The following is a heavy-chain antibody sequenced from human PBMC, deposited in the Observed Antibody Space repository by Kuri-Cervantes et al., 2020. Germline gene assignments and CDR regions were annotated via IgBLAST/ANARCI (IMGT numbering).Heavy chain of an antibody. Sequence: GESLKISWAASGFTFSSYSMNLVRQAPGKGLEWVSSISSSSSYIYYADSVKGRFTISRDNAKNSLYLQMNSLRAEDTAVYYCARGPYDILTGPRPDYYYMDVWGKGTTVTVSS. D-gene: IGHD3-9*01. CDR3: ARGPYDILTGPRPDYYYMDV. J-gene: IGHJ6*03. CDR1: GFTFSSYS. V-gene: IGHV3-21*01. CDR2: ISSSSSYI.